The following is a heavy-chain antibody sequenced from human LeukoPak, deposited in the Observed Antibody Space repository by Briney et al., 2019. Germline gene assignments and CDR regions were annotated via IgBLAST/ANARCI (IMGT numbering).Heavy chain of an antibody. CDR2: VYHSGST. J-gene: IGHJ4*02. D-gene: IGHD3-22*01. CDR1: GYSISSGYY. V-gene: IGHV4-38-2*01. Sequence: SETLSLTCAVSGYSISSGYYWGWIRQPPGKGLEWIGSVYHSGSTYYNPSLKSRVTISVDTSKNQFSLELRSVTAADTPVYYCARQPYYYDSSSYHSSFDYWGQGTLVTVSS. CDR3: ARQPYYYDSSSYHSSFDY.